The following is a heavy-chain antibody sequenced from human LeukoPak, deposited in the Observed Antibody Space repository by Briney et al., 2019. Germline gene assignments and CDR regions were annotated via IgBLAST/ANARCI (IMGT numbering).Heavy chain of an antibody. CDR3: AKASYGSGGYYFDY. D-gene: IGHD3-10*01. CDR2: ISWNSGSI. Sequence: GGSLRLSCAASGFTFDDYAMHWVRQAPGKGLEWVSGISWNSGSIGYADSVKGRFTISRDNAKNFLYLQMNSLRAEDTALYYCAKASYGSGGYYFDYWGQGTLVTVSS. V-gene: IGHV3-9*01. J-gene: IGHJ4*02. CDR1: GFTFDDYA.